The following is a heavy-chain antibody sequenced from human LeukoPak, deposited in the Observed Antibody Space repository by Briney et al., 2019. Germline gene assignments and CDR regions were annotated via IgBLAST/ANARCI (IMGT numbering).Heavy chain of an antibody. CDR2: IDHSGSS. V-gene: IGHV4-38-2*01. CDR1: GYSISSDYY. CDR3: ARPRRFDCSSTSCFDTFDI. J-gene: IGHJ3*02. Sequence: SETLSLTCSVSGYSISSDYYWGWIRQPPGKGLEWIAVIDHSGSSHYNPSLKSRVAISVDTSKNQFSLRLNSVTAADTAVYYCARPRRFDCSSTSCFDTFDIWGQGTMVTVSS. D-gene: IGHD2-2*01.